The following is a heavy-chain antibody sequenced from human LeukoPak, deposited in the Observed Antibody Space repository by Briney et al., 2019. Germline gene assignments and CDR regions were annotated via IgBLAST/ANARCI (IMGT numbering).Heavy chain of an antibody. Sequence: PGGSLRLSCAASGFTVSNTYMSWVRQAPGKGLEWVSVIYSSGGTFYSESVKGRFTISRDYSKNTLYLQMNSLRAEDTAAYYCARDTDTVTTILDYWGQGTLVTVSS. V-gene: IGHV3-53*01. CDR3: ARDTDTVTTILDY. CDR2: IYSSGGT. D-gene: IGHD4-17*01. CDR1: GFTVSNTY. J-gene: IGHJ4*02.